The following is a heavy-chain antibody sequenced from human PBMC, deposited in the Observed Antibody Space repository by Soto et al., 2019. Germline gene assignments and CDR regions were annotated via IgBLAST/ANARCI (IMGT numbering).Heavy chain of an antibody. J-gene: IGHJ4*02. CDR2: IDSGGGGT. CDR3: AKGPEQLVHGVFDY. V-gene: IGHV3-23*01. Sequence: EVQLLESGGGLVQPGGSLRLSCAASGFTLGTYVMSWVRQAPGKGLEWVSGIDSGGGGTYYADSVKGRFTISRDNYKITLSLQMNGLRAEDTAVFYCAKGPEQLVHGVFDYWGQGTLVNVSS. D-gene: IGHD6-6*01. CDR1: GFTLGTYV.